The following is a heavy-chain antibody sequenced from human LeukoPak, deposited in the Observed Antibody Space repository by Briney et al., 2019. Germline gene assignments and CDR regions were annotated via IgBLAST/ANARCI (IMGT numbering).Heavy chain of an antibody. V-gene: IGHV4-39*07. J-gene: IGHJ5*02. Sequence: PSETLSLTCTISGGSIRSSSYYWGWIRQPPGKGLEWIGSIYYSGSTNYNPSLKSRVTISVDTSKNQFSLKLSSVTAADTAVYYCARSWEIQIWLEVDWFDPWGQGTLVTVSS. CDR1: GGSIRSSSYY. CDR2: IYYSGST. CDR3: ARSWEIQIWLEVDWFDP. D-gene: IGHD5-18*01.